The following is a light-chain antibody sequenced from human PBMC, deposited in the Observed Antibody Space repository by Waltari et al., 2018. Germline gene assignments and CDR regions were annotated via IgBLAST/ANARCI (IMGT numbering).Light chain of an antibody. CDR3: QQYDNLPYT. CDR1: QDISNY. Sequence: DIQMNQSPSSLSASVGDRVTITCQASQDISNYLNWYQKKPGKAPKLLIYDASNLETGVPSRFSGSGSGTDFTFTISSLQPEDIATYYCQQYDNLPYTFGQGTKLEIK. J-gene: IGKJ2*01. CDR2: DAS. V-gene: IGKV1-33*01.